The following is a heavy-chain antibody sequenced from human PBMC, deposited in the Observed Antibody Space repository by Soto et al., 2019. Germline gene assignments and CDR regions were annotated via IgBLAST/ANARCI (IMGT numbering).Heavy chain of an antibody. D-gene: IGHD6-13*01. Sequence: QVQLQESGPGLVKPSQTRSLTCTVSGGSISSGDYYWSWIRQPPGKGLEWIGYIYYSGSTYYNPSLKSRVTISVDTSKNQFSLELSAVTAADTAVYYWASTYSSSWSYDAFDIWGQGTMVTVSS. J-gene: IGHJ3*02. CDR2: IYYSGST. CDR3: ASTYSSSWSYDAFDI. CDR1: GGSISSGDYY. V-gene: IGHV4-30-4*01.